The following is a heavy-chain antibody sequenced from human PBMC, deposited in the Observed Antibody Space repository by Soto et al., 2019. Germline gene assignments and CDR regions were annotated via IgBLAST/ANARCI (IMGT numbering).Heavy chain of an antibody. Sequence: QVQLQESGPGLVKPSQTLSLTCTVSGGSISNPDYYWSWIRQPPGKGLEWIGSILYNGETSYSPSLESRLSMSVDTSKNQFSLSLRSVTASYTAVYFCAREGRLQSLEYWGQGTLVTVSS. V-gene: IGHV4-30-4*01. D-gene: IGHD4-4*01. J-gene: IGHJ4*02. CDR1: GGSISNPDYY. CDR3: AREGRLQSLEY. CDR2: ILYNGET.